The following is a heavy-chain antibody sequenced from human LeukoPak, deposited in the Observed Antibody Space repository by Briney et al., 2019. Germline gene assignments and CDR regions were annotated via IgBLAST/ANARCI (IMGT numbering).Heavy chain of an antibody. CDR3: ARVSYYDSSGYYAAPSGYYYYGMDV. CDR1: GYTFTSYY. CDR2: INPSGGST. Sequence: WASVKVSCKASGYTFTSYYMHWVRQAPGQGLEWMGIINPSGGSTSYAQKFQGRVTMTRDTSTSSVYMELSSLRSEDTAVYYCARVSYYDSSGYYAAPSGYYYYGMDVWGQGTTVTVSS. D-gene: IGHD3-22*01. J-gene: IGHJ6*02. V-gene: IGHV1-46*01.